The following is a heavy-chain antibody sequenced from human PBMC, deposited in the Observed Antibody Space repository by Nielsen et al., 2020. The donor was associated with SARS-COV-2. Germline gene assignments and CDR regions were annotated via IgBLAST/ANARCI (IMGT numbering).Heavy chain of an antibody. CDR1: GYTFTNYY. CDR2: INPSGGTT. Sequence: ASVKVSCKASGYTFTNYYMHWVRQAPGQGFEWMGIINPSGGTTIYAQKFQGRVTMTRDTSTSTVYMELTTLRSEDTATYYCARAQLRSTWDFDSWGQGTLVTVSS. CDR3: ARAQLRSTWDFDS. J-gene: IGHJ4*02. V-gene: IGHV1-46*01. D-gene: IGHD2-2*01.